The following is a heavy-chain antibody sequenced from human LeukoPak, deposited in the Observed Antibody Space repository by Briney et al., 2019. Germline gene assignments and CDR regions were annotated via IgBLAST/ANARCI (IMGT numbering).Heavy chain of an antibody. Sequence: SETLSLTCTVSGGSISDYYWSWIRQPAGKGLEWIGRIYTSGSSNYNPSLKSRVTISIDTSKNQFSLKLSSVTATDTAVYYCARGVTVTYGGGPLFDYWGQGTLVTVSS. CDR3: ARGVTVTYGGGPLFDY. D-gene: IGHD4-17*01. CDR2: IYTSGSS. J-gene: IGHJ4*02. CDR1: GGSISDYY. V-gene: IGHV4-4*07.